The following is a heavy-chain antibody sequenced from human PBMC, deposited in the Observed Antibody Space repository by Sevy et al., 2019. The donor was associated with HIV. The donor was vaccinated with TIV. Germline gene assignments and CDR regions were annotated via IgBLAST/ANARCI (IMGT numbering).Heavy chain of an antibody. D-gene: IGHD6-13*01. Sequence: GGSLRLSCAASGFTFSSYSMNWVRQAPGKGLEWVSSVSSSSSYIYYADSVKGRFTISRDNAKNSLYPQMNSLRAEDTAVYYCARDPHSSSWPYYFDYWGQGTLVTVSS. CDR2: VSSSSSYI. J-gene: IGHJ4*02. CDR1: GFTFSSYS. CDR3: ARDPHSSSWPYYFDY. V-gene: IGHV3-21*01.